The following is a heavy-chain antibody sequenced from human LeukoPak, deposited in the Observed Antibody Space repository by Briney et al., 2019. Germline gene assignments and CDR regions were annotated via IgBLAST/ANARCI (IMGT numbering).Heavy chain of an antibody. Sequence: PGRSLRLSCAASDFTFRRYAMNWVRQAPGKGLEWVSSISSSSSYIYYADSVKGRFTISRDNAKNSLYLQMNSLRAEDMALYYCAKGTRLGSYGYVGAFDIWGQGTMVTVSS. CDR2: ISSSSSYI. CDR3: AKGTRLGSYGYVGAFDI. D-gene: IGHD5-18*01. CDR1: DFTFRRYA. J-gene: IGHJ3*02. V-gene: IGHV3-21*04.